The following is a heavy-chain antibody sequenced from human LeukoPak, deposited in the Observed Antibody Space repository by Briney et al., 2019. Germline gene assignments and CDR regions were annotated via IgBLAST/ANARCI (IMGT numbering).Heavy chain of an antibody. D-gene: IGHD6-13*01. CDR3: ARDAYSSSWYWFDP. CDR2: INPNSGDN. J-gene: IGHJ5*02. V-gene: IGHV1-2*02. CDR1: GYGFSDYY. Sequence: ASVKVSCKASGYGFSDYYMHWVRQAPGQGLEYMGWINPNSGDNSCAQKFQGRVSMTRDTSITTLYMELTSLRSDDTAVYYCARDAYSSSWYWFDPWGQGTLVTVSS.